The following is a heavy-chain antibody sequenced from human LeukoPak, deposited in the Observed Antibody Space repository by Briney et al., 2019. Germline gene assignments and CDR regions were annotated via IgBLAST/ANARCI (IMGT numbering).Heavy chain of an antibody. Sequence: SETLSLTCTVSGGSISSYYGSWIRQPGGKGLEWIGRIHTSGSTNYNPSLKSRVTMSVDTSKNQFSLKLSSVTAADTAVYYCARDRYYYDSSGYYQLDYWGLGTLVTVSS. J-gene: IGHJ4*02. CDR3: ARDRYYYDSSGYYQLDY. CDR1: GGSISSYY. CDR2: IHTSGST. D-gene: IGHD3-22*01. V-gene: IGHV4-4*07.